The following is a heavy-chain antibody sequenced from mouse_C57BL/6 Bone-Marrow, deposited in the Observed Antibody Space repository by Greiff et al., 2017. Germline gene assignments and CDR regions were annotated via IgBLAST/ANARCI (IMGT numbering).Heavy chain of an antibody. J-gene: IGHJ2*01. Sequence: EVMLVESEGGLVQPGSSMKLSCTASGFTFSDYYMAWVRQVPEKGLEWVANINYDGSSTYYLDSLKSRFIISRDNAKNILYLQMSSLKSEDTATYYCARAPYYDYDRRIYFDYWGQGTTLTVSS. D-gene: IGHD2-4*01. CDR2: INYDGSST. CDR3: ARAPYYDYDRRIYFDY. V-gene: IGHV5-16*01. CDR1: GFTFSDYY.